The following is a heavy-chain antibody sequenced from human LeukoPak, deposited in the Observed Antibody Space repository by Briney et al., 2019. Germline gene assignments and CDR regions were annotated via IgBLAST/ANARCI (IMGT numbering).Heavy chain of an antibody. CDR1: GFTFSSYG. D-gene: IGHD6-19*01. CDR3: ASGAKQWLVPIDY. Sequence: TGGSLRLSCAASGFTFSSYGMHWVRQAPGKGLEWIGSIYYSGSTYYNPSLKSRVTISVDTSKNQFSLKLSSVTAADTAVYYCASGAKQWLVPIDYWGQGTLVTVSS. J-gene: IGHJ4*02. V-gene: IGHV4-39*07. CDR2: IYYSGST.